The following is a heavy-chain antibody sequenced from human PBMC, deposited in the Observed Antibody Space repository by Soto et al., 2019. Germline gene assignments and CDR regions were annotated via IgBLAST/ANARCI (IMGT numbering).Heavy chain of an antibody. V-gene: IGHV1-18*01. J-gene: IGHJ4*02. D-gene: IGHD4-17*01. CDR3: ARSGYGDYYFDY. CDR2: ISAYNGNT. Sequence: QAERVQSGAEVKKHRASVKVSCKASGYTFTSYGNSWVRQAAGQGLEWMGWISAYNGNTNYAQKLQGRVTMTTDTSMSTAYMELRSLRSDDTAVYYCARSGYGDYYFDYWGQGTLVTVSS. CDR1: GYTFTSYG.